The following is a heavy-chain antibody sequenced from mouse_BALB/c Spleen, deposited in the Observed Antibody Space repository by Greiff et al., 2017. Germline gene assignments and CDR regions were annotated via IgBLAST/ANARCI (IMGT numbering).Heavy chain of an antibody. D-gene: IGHD2-2*01. CDR3: ARHRDYGYDVRGFDY. Sequence: EVKLVESGGDLVKPGGSLKLSCAASGFTFSSYGMSWVRQTPDKRLEWVATISSGGSYTYYPDSVKGRFTISRDNAKNTLYLQMSSLKSEDTAMYYCARHRDYGYDVRGFDYWGQGTTLTVSS. V-gene: IGHV5-6*02. CDR1: GFTFSSYG. CDR2: ISSGGSYT. J-gene: IGHJ2*01.